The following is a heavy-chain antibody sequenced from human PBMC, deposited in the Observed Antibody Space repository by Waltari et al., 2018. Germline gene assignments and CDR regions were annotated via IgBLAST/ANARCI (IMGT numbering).Heavy chain of an antibody. CDR3: ATPGEYSSSDFDY. D-gene: IGHD6-6*01. J-gene: IGHJ4*02. CDR1: GYTFTDYY. Sequence: EVQLVQSGAEVKKPGATVKISCKVSGYTFTDYYMHWVQQAPGKGLEWRGLVDPDDGETRYAEKFQGRVPTSADTSTDTAYMELSSLRSEDTAVYYCATPGEYSSSDFDYWGQGTLVTVSS. V-gene: IGHV1-69-2*01. CDR2: VDPDDGET.